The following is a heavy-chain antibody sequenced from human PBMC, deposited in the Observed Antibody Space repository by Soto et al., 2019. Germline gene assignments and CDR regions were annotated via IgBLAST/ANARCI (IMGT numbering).Heavy chain of an antibody. CDR3: VRDGTKTLRDWFDP. D-gene: IGHD1-1*01. CDR1: GGSISTSDYT. CDR2: VYHSGAT. J-gene: IGHJ5*02. V-gene: IGHV4-30-2*01. Sequence: PSETLSLTCAVSGGSISTSDYTWSWIRQPPGRGLEWIGSVYHSGATHYMPSLKNRLTMSVDTSKKQFSLKLRSVTAADTAVYYCVRDGTKTLRDWFDPWGQGISVTVSS.